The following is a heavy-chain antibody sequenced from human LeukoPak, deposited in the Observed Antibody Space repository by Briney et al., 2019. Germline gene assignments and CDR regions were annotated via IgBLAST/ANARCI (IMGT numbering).Heavy chain of an antibody. CDR1: GYTFTGYY. V-gene: IGHV1-2*02. Sequence: VKVSCKASGYTFTGYYLHWVRQAPGQGLEWMGWINPNSGGTNYAQKFQGRVTMTRDTSISTAYMELSRLRSDDTAVYYCASFVVVPAADYFDYWGQGTLVTVSS. J-gene: IGHJ4*02. D-gene: IGHD2-2*01. CDR2: INPNSGGT. CDR3: ASFVVVPAADYFDY.